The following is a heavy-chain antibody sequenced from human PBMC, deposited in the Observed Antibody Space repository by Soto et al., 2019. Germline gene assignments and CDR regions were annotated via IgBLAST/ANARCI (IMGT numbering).Heavy chain of an antibody. CDR2: ISYDGSNK. CDR1: GFTFSSYA. V-gene: IGHV3-30-3*01. Sequence: QVQLVESGGGVVQPGRSLRLSCAASGFTFSSYAMHWVRQAPGKGLEWVAVISYDGSNKYYADSVKGRFTISRDNSKNTLYLQMNSLRAEDTAVYYCAREVVLRYFDWLYYYYGMDVWGQGTTVTVSS. CDR3: AREVVLRYFDWLYYYYGMDV. D-gene: IGHD3-9*01. J-gene: IGHJ6*02.